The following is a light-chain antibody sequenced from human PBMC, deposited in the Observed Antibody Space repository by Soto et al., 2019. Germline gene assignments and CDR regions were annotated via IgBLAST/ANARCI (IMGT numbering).Light chain of an antibody. CDR2: GAS. Sequence: EKVMTQSPATLSVSPGERATLSCRASQSVNSHLAWYQQKPGQAPRLLIYGASTRATGVPARFSGSGSGTGFTLTISSLQSEDSAVYYCQQYSSWPLTFGGGTKVEIK. J-gene: IGKJ4*01. CDR3: QQYSSWPLT. CDR1: QSVNSH. V-gene: IGKV3-15*01.